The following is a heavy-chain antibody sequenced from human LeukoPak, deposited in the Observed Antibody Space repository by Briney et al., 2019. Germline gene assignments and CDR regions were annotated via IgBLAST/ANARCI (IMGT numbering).Heavy chain of an antibody. CDR2: IYYSGST. J-gene: IGHJ4*02. D-gene: IGHD3-22*01. V-gene: IGHV4-39*01. CDR3: ASQRLTYYYDSSGHPDY. Sequence: SETLSLTCTVSGGSISSSSYYWGWIRQPPGKGLEWIGSIYYSGSTYYNPSLKSRVTISVDTSKNQFSLKLSSVTAADTAVYYCASQRLTYYYDSSGHPDYWGQGTLVTVSS. CDR1: GGSISSSSYY.